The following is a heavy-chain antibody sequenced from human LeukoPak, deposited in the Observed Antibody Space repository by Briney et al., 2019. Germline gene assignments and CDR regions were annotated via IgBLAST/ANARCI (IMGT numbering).Heavy chain of an antibody. Sequence: GGSLRLSCAASGITFSSYAMSWVRQAPGKGLEWVSTISGSGGSTYNADSVKGRFTISRDNSKNTLYLQMNSLRAEDTAVYYCAKGQQLDYWYFDLWGRGTLVTVSS. CDR2: ISGSGGST. J-gene: IGHJ2*01. V-gene: IGHV3-23*01. CDR3: AKGQQLDYWYFDL. D-gene: IGHD6-13*01. CDR1: GITFSSYA.